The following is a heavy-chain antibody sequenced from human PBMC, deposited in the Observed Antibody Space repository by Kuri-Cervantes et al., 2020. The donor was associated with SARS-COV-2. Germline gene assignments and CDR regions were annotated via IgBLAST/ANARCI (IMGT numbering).Heavy chain of an antibody. CDR2: INPSGGST. V-gene: IGHV1-46*01. D-gene: IGHD1-26*01. CDR1: GYMFGGYH. J-gene: IGHJ5*02. CDR3: AREGGATLNWFDP. Sequence: ASVKVSCKASGYMFGGYHMHWVRQAPGQGLEWMGIINPSGGSTSYAQKFQGRVTMTRDTSTSTVYMELSSLRSEDTAVYYGAREGGATLNWFDPWGQGTLVTVSS.